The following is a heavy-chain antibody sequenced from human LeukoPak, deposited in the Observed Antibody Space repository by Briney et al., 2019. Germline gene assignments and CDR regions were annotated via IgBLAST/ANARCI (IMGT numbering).Heavy chain of an antibody. D-gene: IGHD6-19*01. J-gene: IGHJ4*02. CDR1: AFAFDDYV. V-gene: IGHV3-43*02. Sequence: PGGSLRLSCAASAFAFDDYVMHWVRQVPGKGLEWVSLISGDGGDTYYADSVRGRFTIARDNAKNTLFLQMNSLRAEDTAVYYCARGRGWNLDYWGQGTLVTVSS. CDR3: ARGRGWNLDY. CDR2: ISGDGGDT.